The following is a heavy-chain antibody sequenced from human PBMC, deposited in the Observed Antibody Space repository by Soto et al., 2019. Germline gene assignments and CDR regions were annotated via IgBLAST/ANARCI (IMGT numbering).Heavy chain of an antibody. V-gene: IGHV4-31*03. CDR2: IYYSGST. Sequence: PSETLSLTCTVSGGSISSGGYYWSWIRQHPGKGLEWIGYIYYSGSTYYNPSLKSRVTISVDTSKNQFSLKLSSVTAADTAVYYCAREAAAGTKWFDPWGQGTLVTRLL. D-gene: IGHD6-13*01. CDR1: GGSISSGGYY. CDR3: AREAAAGTKWFDP. J-gene: IGHJ5*02.